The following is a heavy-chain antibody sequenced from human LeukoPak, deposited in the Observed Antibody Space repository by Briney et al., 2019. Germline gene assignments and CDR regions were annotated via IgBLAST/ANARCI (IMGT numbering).Heavy chain of an antibody. CDR3: ARRGRNSSGWQDYL. CDR1: GGSISSYY. J-gene: IGHJ4*02. V-gene: IGHV4-59*01. CDR2: IYHTGST. Sequence: SETLSLTCTVSGGSISSYYWSWIRQPPGKGLEWIANIYHTGSTNYNPSLSSRVTISIDTAKNQFSLKLTSVTAADTAVYYRARRGRNSSGWQDYLWGQGTLVTVSS. D-gene: IGHD6-25*01.